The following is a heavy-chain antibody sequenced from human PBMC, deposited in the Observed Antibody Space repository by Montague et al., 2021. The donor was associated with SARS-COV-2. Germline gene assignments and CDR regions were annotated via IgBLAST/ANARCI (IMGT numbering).Heavy chain of an antibody. CDR3: ARTSKLRESSSGNYYYHAIDV. CDR1: GGSISSSTYY. D-gene: IGHD3-16*01. CDR2: LYNSGTT. V-gene: IGHV4-39*02. J-gene: IGHJ6*02. Sequence: SETLSLTCNVSGGSISSSTYYWGWIRQPPGKGLEWIGSLYNSGTTYYSPSLKSRVTISVATSKNHFSLNMASVTAADTAVYYCARTSKLRESSSGNYYYHAIDVWGQGTTVTVSS.